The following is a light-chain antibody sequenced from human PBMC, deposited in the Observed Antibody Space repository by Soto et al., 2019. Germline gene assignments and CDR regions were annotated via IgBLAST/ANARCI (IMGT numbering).Light chain of an antibody. CDR2: GAS. Sequence: ELVMTQSPAMLSVSPGERATLSCRASQNVNNRLAWYQQKAGQPPRLLIYGASTRATGIPARFSGSGSGTEFTLTISSLQSEYFAVYYCQHFNSWPLLFGQGTKVEIK. CDR1: QNVNNR. J-gene: IGKJ1*01. CDR3: QHFNSWPLL. V-gene: IGKV3-15*01.